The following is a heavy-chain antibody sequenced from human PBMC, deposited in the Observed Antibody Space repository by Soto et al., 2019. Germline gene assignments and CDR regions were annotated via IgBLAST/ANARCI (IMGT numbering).Heavy chain of an antibody. V-gene: IGHV1-2*02. J-gene: IGHJ4*02. D-gene: IGHD5-12*01. Sequence: GASVKLSCKASGYTFTGYYMHWVRQAPGQGLEWMGWINPNSGGTNYAQKFQGRVTMTRDTSISTAYMELSRLRSDDTAVYYCARGPSGYDSPLFDYWGQGTLVTVSS. CDR1: GYTFTGYY. CDR3: ARGPSGYDSPLFDY. CDR2: INPNSGGT.